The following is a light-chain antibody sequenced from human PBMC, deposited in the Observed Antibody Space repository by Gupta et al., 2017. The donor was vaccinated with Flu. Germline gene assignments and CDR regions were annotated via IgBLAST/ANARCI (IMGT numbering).Light chain of an antibody. CDR2: IAD. CDR1: TGAVTRGFY. Sequence: QTVVTQEPSVTVSPGGTVTLTCASSTGAVTRGFYPNWLQQKPGQVPRTLIYIADNRHAWTPDRFSGSSCGGKAVLTLSEGQTDDEEDYYCLLSSGGAWVFGGGTKLIV. J-gene: IGLJ3*02. V-gene: IGLV7-43*01. CDR3: LLSSGGAWV.